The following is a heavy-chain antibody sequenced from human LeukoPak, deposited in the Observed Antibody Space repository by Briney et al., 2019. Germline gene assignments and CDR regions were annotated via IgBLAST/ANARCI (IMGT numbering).Heavy chain of an antibody. CDR3: ARVMITFGGPPAFDI. D-gene: IGHD3-16*01. CDR1: GYTFTSYY. CDR2: INPSGGST. V-gene: IGHV1-46*01. Sequence: ASVKVSCKASGYTFTSYYMHWVRQAPGQGLEWMGIINPSGGSTSYAQKFQGRVTMTRGTSTSTVYMELSSLRSEDTAVYYCARVMITFGGPPAFDIWGQGTMVTVSS. J-gene: IGHJ3*02.